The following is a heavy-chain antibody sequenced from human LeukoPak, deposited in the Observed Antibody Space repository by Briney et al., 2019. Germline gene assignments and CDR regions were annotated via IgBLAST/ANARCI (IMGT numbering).Heavy chain of an antibody. CDR2: INHSGST. Sequence: SETLSLTCTVSGGSVSSGIYYWSWIRQPPGKGLEWIGEINHSGSTNYNPSLKSRVTISVDTSKNQFSLKLSSVTAADTAVYYCARGSNCTNGVCHIDYFDYWGQGTLVTVSS. J-gene: IGHJ4*02. V-gene: IGHV4-34*01. CDR1: GGSVSSGIYY. CDR3: ARGSNCTNGVCHIDYFDY. D-gene: IGHD2-8*01.